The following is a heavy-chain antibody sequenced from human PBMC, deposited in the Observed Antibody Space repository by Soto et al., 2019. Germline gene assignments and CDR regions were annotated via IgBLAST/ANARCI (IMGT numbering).Heavy chain of an antibody. CDR3: ARDTGSGSYGGIFDY. D-gene: IGHD3-10*01. V-gene: IGHV3-21*01. J-gene: IGHJ4*02. CDR1: GFTFSSYS. CDR2: ISSSSSYI. Sequence: VQLVESGGGLVKPGGSLRLSCAASGFTFSSYSMNWVRQAPGKGLEWVSSISSSSSYIYYADSVKGRFTISRDNAKNSLYLQMNSLRAEDTAVYYCARDTGSGSYGGIFDYWGQGTLVTVSS.